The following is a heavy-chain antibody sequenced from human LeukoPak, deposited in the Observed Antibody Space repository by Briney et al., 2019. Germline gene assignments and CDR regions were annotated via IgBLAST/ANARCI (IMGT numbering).Heavy chain of an antibody. D-gene: IGHD5-12*01. CDR1: GFTFSNAW. V-gene: IGHV3-15*01. CDR2: IKSKTDGGTT. CDR3: TTDILFQATPSGYDYDY. J-gene: IGHJ4*02. Sequence: PGGSLRLSCAASGFTFSNAWMSWVRQAPGKGLEWVGRIKSKTDGGTTDYAAPVKGRFTISRDDSKNTLYLQMNSLKTEDTAVYYCTTDILFQATPSGYDYDYWGQGTLVTVSS.